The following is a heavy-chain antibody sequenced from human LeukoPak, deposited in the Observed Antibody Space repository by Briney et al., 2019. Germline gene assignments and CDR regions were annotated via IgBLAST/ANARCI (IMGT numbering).Heavy chain of an antibody. CDR2: INPSGGST. J-gene: IGHJ4*02. D-gene: IGHD3-3*01. CDR3: ARGRYDFWSGYYQFYFDY. Sequence: ASVKVSCKASGYTFTSYYMHWVRQAPGQGLEWMGIINPSGGSTSYAQKFQGRVTMTRDTSTSTVYMELSSLRSEDTAVYYCARGRYDFWSGYYQFYFDYWGQGTLVTVSS. CDR1: GYTFTSYY. V-gene: IGHV1-46*01.